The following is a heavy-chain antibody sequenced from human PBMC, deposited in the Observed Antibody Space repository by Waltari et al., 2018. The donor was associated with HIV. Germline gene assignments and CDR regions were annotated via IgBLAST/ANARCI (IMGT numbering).Heavy chain of an antibody. D-gene: IGHD3-10*01. V-gene: IGHV3-48*04. Sequence: EVQLVESGGGLVQPGGSLRLSCSPSGFNMTSFNFNWVRQAPGKGLEWVSFMGRRSDTIQYADSVRGRFTISRDRADNSVHLQMNNLRAEDTAVYYCSGKLRDSPAYYSSWGQGTQVTVSS. CDR1: GFNMTSFN. CDR3: SGKLRDSPAYYSS. CDR2: MGRRSDTI. J-gene: IGHJ4*02.